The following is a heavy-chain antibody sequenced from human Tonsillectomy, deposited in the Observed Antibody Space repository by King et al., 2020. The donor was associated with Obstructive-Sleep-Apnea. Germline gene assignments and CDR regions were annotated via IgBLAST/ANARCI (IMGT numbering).Heavy chain of an antibody. CDR2: LSYDGTNK. D-gene: IGHD4-23*01. Sequence: VQLVESGGGVVQPGRSLRLSCAASGFMFSRYGMHWVRQAPGKGLEWVAVLSYDGTNKYYVDSVKGRFTISRDNSKNTLFLQMNSLRAEDTAVYYCAKPQSAKYGDNWGALDYWGQGTPVTVSS. CDR3: AKPQSAKYGDNWGALDY. V-gene: IGHV3-30*18. J-gene: IGHJ4*02. CDR1: GFMFSRYG.